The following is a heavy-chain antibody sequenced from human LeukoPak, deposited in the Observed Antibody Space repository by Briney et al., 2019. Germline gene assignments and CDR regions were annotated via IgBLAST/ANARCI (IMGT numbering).Heavy chain of an antibody. V-gene: IGHV3-23*01. J-gene: IGHJ3*02. CDR2: ISGSGGST. CDR3: AKRYSSSWWTSDAFDI. CDR1: GFTFSSYG. Sequence: PAGGTLRLSCAASGFTFSSYGMSWVRQAPGKGLEWGSAISGSGGSTYYADSVKGRFTISRDNYKNTLYLQMNSLRAEDTAVYYCAKRYSSSWWTSDAFDIWGQGTMVTVSS. D-gene: IGHD6-13*01.